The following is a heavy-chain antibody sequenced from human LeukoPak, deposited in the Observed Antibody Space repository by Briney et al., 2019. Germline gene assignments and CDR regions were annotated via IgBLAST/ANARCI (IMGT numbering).Heavy chain of an antibody. V-gene: IGHV3-48*02. D-gene: IGHD6-13*01. J-gene: IGHJ4*02. CDR2: ISSGSGAI. CDR3: ARDEVAAAGTGHFDY. Sequence: GGSLRLSCAASGFTFSDYSMNWVRQAPGKGLEWISYISSGSGAIYYADSVKGRFTISRDNAKKSLFLQMNSLRDEDTAVYYCARDEVAAAGTGHFDYWGQGTLVTVSS. CDR1: GFTFSDYS.